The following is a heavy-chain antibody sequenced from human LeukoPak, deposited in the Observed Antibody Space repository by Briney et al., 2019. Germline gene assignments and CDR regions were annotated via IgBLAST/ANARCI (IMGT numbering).Heavy chain of an antibody. D-gene: IGHD5-24*01. Sequence: GESLKISCKGSGYSFTSYWIGWVRQMPGKGLERMGIIYPGDSDTRYSPSFQGQVTISADKSISTAYLQWSSLKASDTAMYYCARCGNGYNWEDAFDIWGQGTMVTVSS. V-gene: IGHV5-51*01. CDR2: IYPGDSDT. CDR1: GYSFTSYW. J-gene: IGHJ3*02. CDR3: ARCGNGYNWEDAFDI.